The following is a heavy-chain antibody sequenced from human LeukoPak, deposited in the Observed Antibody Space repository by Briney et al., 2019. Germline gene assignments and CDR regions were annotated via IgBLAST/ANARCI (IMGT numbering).Heavy chain of an antibody. CDR1: GYTLTELS. V-gene: IGHV1-24*01. Sequence: ASVKVSCKVSGYTLTELSMHWVRQAPGKGLEWMGGFDPEDGETIYAQKFQGRVTMTEGTSTDTAYMELSSLRSADTAVYYCATVPYYYASGMGVYWRQGPLVTVSS. D-gene: IGHD3-10*01. CDR3: ATVPYYYASGMGVY. CDR2: FDPEDGET. J-gene: IGHJ4*02.